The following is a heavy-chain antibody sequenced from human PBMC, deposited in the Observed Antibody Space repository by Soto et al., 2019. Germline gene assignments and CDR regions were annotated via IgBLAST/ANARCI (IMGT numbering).Heavy chain of an antibody. Sequence: SETLSLTCTVSGGSISSGGYYWSWIRQHPGKGLEWIGYIYYSGSTYYNPSLKSRVTISVDTSKNQFSLKLSSVTAAYTAVYYCGRGEIHYYYYTEVWGKGPTAPVAS. CDR3: GRGEIHYYYYTEV. CDR1: GGSISSGGYY. V-gene: IGHV4-31*03. J-gene: IGHJ6*03. CDR2: IYYSGST.